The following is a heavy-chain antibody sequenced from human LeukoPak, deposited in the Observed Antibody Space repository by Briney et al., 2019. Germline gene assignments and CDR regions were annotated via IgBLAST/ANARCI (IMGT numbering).Heavy chain of an antibody. CDR2: ISGSGDNT. CDR1: GFTFSSYA. CDR3: ARGRRDSEYVGGLGY. J-gene: IGHJ4*02. Sequence: LPGGSLRLSCAASGFTFSSYAMSWVRQVPGKGLEWVSVISGSGDNTYYADSVKGRFTISRDNSKNMLYLQMNSLRAEDTAVYSCARGRRDSEYVGGLGYWGQGILVTVSS. D-gene: IGHD3-16*01. V-gene: IGHV3-23*01.